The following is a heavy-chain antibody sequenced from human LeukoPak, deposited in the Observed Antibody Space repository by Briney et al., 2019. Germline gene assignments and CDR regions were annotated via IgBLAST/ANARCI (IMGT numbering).Heavy chain of an antibody. V-gene: IGHV3-33*01. CDR2: IWYDGGNK. D-gene: IGHD3-9*01. J-gene: IGHJ4*02. CDR3: ARDVQSQLRYFDWLLNS. Sequence: TGRSLRLSCAASGFSFSSYGMHWVRQAPGKGLEWVAVIWYDGGNKYYADSVMGRFTISRDNSKNTLYLQMNSLSAEDTAVYYCARDVQSQLRYFDWLLNSWGQGTLVTVSS. CDR1: GFSFSSYG.